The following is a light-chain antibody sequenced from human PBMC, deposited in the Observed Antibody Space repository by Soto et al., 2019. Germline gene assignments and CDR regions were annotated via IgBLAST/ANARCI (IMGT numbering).Light chain of an antibody. V-gene: IGKV1-5*03. CDR3: QQYNSYSIT. Sequence: DIQMTQSPPTLSASVGDRVTITCRASQSISSWLAWYQQKPGKAPKLLIYKASSLESGVPSRFSGSGSGTEFTLTISSLQPDDLATYYCQQYNSYSITFGQGTRLEIK. J-gene: IGKJ5*01. CDR1: QSISSW. CDR2: KAS.